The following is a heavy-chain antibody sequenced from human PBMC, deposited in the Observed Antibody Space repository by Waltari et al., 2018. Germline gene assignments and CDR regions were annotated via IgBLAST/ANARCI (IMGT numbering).Heavy chain of an antibody. V-gene: IGHV3-23*01. CDR2: ISGSSSST. J-gene: IGHJ4*01. Sequence: EVQLLESGGGLVQPGGSLRLSCAASGFPFGYSALSWVRQAPGKGLEWISGISGSSSSTYYADSVKGRFTISRDNSKNTLYLQMNSLRVEDTAVYFCATRDVYSGSPCWGQGTLVAVSS. CDR3: ATRDVYSGSPC. D-gene: IGHD1-26*01. CDR1: GFPFGYSA.